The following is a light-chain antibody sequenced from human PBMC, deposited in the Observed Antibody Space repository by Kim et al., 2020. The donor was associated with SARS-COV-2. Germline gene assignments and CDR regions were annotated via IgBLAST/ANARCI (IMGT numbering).Light chain of an antibody. CDR3: QQYSNSPWT. CDR1: QSISSW. CDR2: KAS. V-gene: IGKV1-5*03. J-gene: IGKJ1*01. Sequence: DIQLTQSPSTLSASVGDRVTITCRASQSISSWLAWYQQKPGKAPKLLIYKASSLESGVPSRFSGSGSGTEFTLTISSLQPDDFATYYCQQYSNSPWTFGQGTKVDIK.